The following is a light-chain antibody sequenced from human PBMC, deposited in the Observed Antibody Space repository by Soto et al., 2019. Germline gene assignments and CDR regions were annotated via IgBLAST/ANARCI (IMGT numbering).Light chain of an antibody. V-gene: IGKV1-39*01. CDR3: QQSYNTHALT. CDR2: AAS. J-gene: IGKJ4*01. CDR1: QNIGIY. Sequence: DIQMTQSPSSLSASVGDRVTITCRASQNIGIYLNWYQQKPGKAPKVLIYAASRLQSGVPSRFSGSGSGTDFTLTISSLQPEDFATYYCQQSYNTHALTFGGGTKVEIK.